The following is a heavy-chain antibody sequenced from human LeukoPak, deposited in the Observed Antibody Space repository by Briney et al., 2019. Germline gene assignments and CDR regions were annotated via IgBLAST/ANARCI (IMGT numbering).Heavy chain of an antibody. D-gene: IGHD3-10*01. J-gene: IGHJ4*02. CDR2: INHSGST. CDR3: ARVGSAGYYFDY. Sequence: PSETLSLTCAVNAGSFSGYYWIWIRQPPGKGLEWIGEINHSGSTNYNPSLKSRVTISVDTSKNQFSLKLSSVTAADTAVYYCARVGSAGYYFDYWGQGTLVTVSS. CDR1: AGSFSGYY. V-gene: IGHV4-34*01.